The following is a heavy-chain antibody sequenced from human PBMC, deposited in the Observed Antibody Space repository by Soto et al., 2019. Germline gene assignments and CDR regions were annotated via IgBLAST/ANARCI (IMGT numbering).Heavy chain of an antibody. Sequence: SVQVSCKAFGGTIRSYAISWVRQAPGQGLEWMGGIIPIFGTANYAQKLQGRVTITADESTSTAYMELSSLRSEDTAVYYCARGNFFIEYYYYGMDVWGQGTTVTVSS. CDR3: ARGNFFIEYYYYGMDV. J-gene: IGHJ6*02. CDR1: GGTIRSYA. CDR2: IIPIFGTA. D-gene: IGHD1-7*01. V-gene: IGHV1-69*13.